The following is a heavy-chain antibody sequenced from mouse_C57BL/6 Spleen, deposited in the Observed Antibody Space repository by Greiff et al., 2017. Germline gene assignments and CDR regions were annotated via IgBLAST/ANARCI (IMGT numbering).Heavy chain of an antibody. CDR1: GYTFTSYW. CDR2: IDPSDSET. CDR3: ARSVYDGSLKDY. J-gene: IGHJ4*01. D-gene: IGHD2-3*01. V-gene: IGHV1-52*01. Sequence: QVQLQQPGAELVRPGSSVKLSCKASGYTFTSYWMHWVKQRPIQGLEWIGNIDPSDSETHYNQKFKDKATLTVDKSSSTAYMQLSSLTSEDSAVYYCARSVYDGSLKDYWGQGTSVTVSS.